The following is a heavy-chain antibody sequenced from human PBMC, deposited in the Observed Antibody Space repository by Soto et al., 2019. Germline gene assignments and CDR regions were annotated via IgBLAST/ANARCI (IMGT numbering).Heavy chain of an antibody. CDR1: GYTFTSYA. CDR2: INAGNGNT. V-gene: IGHV1-3*05. CDR3: ARDPSYYGMDV. Sequence: QVQLVQSGAEEKKPGASVKVSCKASGYTFTSYAMHWVRQAPGQRLEWMGWINAGNGNTKYSQKFQGRVTITRDTTASTAYMELSSMRSEDTAVYYCARDPSYYGMDVWGQGTTVTVSS. J-gene: IGHJ6*02.